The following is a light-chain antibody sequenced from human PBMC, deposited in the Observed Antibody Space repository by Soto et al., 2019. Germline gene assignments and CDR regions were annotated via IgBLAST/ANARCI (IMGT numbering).Light chain of an antibody. Sequence: SVLNKPSYVSGSPGQSISISCTGTSSDVGGYNYVSWYQHQPGKAPKLVIFDVSGRPSGISNRFSGSKSGNTASLTISGLRPEDEADYYCSSYTDFNLYVFGTGTKVTVL. CDR2: DVS. V-gene: IGLV2-14*03. CDR3: SSYTDFNLYV. J-gene: IGLJ1*01. CDR1: SSDVGGYNY.